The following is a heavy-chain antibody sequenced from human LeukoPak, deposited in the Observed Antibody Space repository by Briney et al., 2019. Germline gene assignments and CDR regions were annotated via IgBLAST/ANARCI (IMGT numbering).Heavy chain of an antibody. D-gene: IGHD3-3*01. Sequence: ASVKVSCKASGYTFTSYGISWVRQAPGQGLEWMGWISAYNGNTNYAQKLQGRVTMTTDTFTSTAYMELRSLRSDDTAVYYCARAILSDFWSGYYLYHFDYWGQGTLVTVSS. V-gene: IGHV1-18*01. CDR3: ARAILSDFWSGYYLYHFDY. CDR2: ISAYNGNT. CDR1: GYTFTSYG. J-gene: IGHJ4*02.